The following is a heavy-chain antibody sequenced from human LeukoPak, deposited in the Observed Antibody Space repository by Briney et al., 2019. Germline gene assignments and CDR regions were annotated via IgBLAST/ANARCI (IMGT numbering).Heavy chain of an antibody. D-gene: IGHD3-10*01. CDR3: ARGPAQNYYGSGSYYKKFDY. CDR1: GGSISSYY. J-gene: IGHJ4*02. CDR2: IYYSGST. V-gene: IGHV4-59*12. Sequence: SETLSLTCTVSGGSISSYYWSWIRQPPGKGLEWIGYIYYSGSTNYNPSLKSRVTISVDTSKNQFSLKLSSVTAADTAVYYCARGPAQNYYGSGSYYKKFDYWGQGTLVTVSS.